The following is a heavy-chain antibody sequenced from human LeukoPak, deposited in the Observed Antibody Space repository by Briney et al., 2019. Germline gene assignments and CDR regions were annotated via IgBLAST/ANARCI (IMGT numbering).Heavy chain of an antibody. CDR2: IYTSGST. CDR1: GGSISSGSYY. CDR3: ARGAHGAYYDSGNDFDY. Sequence: SQTLSLTCTVSGGSISSGSYYWSWIRQPAGKGLEWIGRIYTSGSTNYNPSLKSRVTISVDTSKNQFSLKLSSVTAADTAVYYCARGAHGAYYDSGNDFDYWGQGTLVTVSS. J-gene: IGHJ4*02. D-gene: IGHD3-10*01. V-gene: IGHV4-61*02.